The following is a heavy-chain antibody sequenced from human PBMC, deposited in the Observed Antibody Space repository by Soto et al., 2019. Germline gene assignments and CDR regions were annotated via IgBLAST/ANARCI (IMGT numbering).Heavy chain of an antibody. CDR2: XSAYNXTT. D-gene: IGHD6-19*01. V-gene: IGHV1-18*01. Sequence: XSVKVSCKASGYTFTSYGISWVRQAPGQGLQWTGSXSAYNXTTNSAQKLQGXVTMTTDTXTSTDYMELRSLRSDDTAVYYCARDSMAATHGYWGKGTLVTVYS. J-gene: IGHJ4*02. CDR3: ARDSMAATHGY. CDR1: GYTFTSYG.